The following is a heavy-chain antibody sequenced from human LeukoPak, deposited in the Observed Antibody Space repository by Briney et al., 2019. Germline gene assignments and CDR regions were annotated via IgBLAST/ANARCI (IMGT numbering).Heavy chain of an antibody. V-gene: IGHV4-39*01. Sequence: SETLSLTCTVSGGSISSSSYYWGWIRQPPGKGLEWIGSIYYSGSTYYNPSLKSRVIISVDTSKNQFSLKLSSVTAADTAVYYCASIQQQLVDSFDPWGQGTLVTVSS. D-gene: IGHD6-13*01. CDR1: GGSISSSSYY. J-gene: IGHJ5*02. CDR2: IYYSGST. CDR3: ASIQQQLVDSFDP.